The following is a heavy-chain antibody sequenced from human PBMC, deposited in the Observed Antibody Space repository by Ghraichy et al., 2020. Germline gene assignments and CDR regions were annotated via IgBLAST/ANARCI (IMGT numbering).Heavy chain of an antibody. CDR1: GGSISSYY. J-gene: IGHJ6*02. V-gene: IGHV4-59*01. D-gene: IGHD3-10*01. CDR3: ARDEFLGWGSGSYFNGMDV. Sequence: SETLSLTCTVSGGSISSYYWSWILQPPGKGLEWIGYIYYSGSTNYNPSLKSRVTISVDTSKNQFSLKLSSVTAADTAVYYCARDEFLGWGSGSYFNGMDVWGQGTTVTVSS. CDR2: IYYSGST.